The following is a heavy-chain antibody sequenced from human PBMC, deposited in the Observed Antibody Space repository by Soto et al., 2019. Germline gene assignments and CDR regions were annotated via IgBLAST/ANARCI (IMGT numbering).Heavy chain of an antibody. CDR1: SDSISNYY. CDR2: IYYSGST. D-gene: IGHD2-21*01. Sequence: SETLSLTCTVSSDSISNYYWSWIRQPPGKGLEWIGYIYYSGSTNYNPSLKSRVTISVDTSKNQFSLKLSSVTAADTAVYYCARSGDRSGWFDPWGQGTLVTVSS. V-gene: IGHV4-59*01. J-gene: IGHJ5*02. CDR3: ARSGDRSGWFDP.